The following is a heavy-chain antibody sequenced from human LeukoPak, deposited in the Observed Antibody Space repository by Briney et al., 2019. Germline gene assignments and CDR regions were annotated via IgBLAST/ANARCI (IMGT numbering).Heavy chain of an antibody. CDR2: ISGSSSYI. V-gene: IGHV3-21*01. D-gene: IGHD4-17*01. CDR3: AGTVTGENDY. J-gene: IGHJ4*02. CDR1: RFTFSSYT. Sequence: PGGSLRLSCAASRFTFSSYTMKWVRQAPGRGLEWVSSISGSSSYIYYADSVKGRFTISRDNARNSLYLQMDSLRAEDTAVYYCAGTVTGENDYWGQGTLVIVSS.